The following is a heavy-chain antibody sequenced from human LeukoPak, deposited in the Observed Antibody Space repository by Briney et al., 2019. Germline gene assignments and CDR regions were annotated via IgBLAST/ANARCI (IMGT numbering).Heavy chain of an antibody. CDR3: ARRYDSSGYYYVKGTPFDY. V-gene: IGHV4-34*01. CDR2: INHSGST. J-gene: IGHJ4*02. D-gene: IGHD3-22*01. Sequence: PSETLSLTCAVYGGSFSGYYWSLIRQPPAKGLDWIGEINHSGSTNYNPSLKSRVTISVDTSKNQFSLKLSSVTAADTAVYYCARRYDSSGYYYVKGTPFDYWGQGTLVTVSS. CDR1: GGSFSGYY.